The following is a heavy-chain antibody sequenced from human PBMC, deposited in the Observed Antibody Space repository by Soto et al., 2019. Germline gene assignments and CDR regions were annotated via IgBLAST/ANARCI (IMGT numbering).Heavy chain of an antibody. J-gene: IGHJ4*02. V-gene: IGHV4-31*03. Sequence: QVQLQASGLGLVKPSQTLSLTCTVSGGSISSGGFYWSWIRQHPGQGLEWIVYIDYRVSTSYNHSLKRRVTIPVDPSKNQSPLKLSFVTAAETAVYYCARESYDYGTYWGQGPLVTVSS. D-gene: IGHD4-17*01. CDR2: IDYRVST. CDR3: ARESYDYGTY. CDR1: GGSISSGGFY.